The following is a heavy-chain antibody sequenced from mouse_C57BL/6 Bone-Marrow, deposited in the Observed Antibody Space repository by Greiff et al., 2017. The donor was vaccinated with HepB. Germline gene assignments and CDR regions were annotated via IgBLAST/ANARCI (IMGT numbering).Heavy chain of an antibody. CDR1: GYSFTGYY. CDR3: ARGWLLLY. Sequence: VQLQQSGPELVKPGASVKISCKASGYSFTGYYMNWVKQSPEKSLEWIGEINPSTGGTTYNQKFKAKATLTVDKSSSTAYMQLKSLTSVDSAVYYCARGWLLLYWGQGTTLTVSS. CDR2: INPSTGGT. D-gene: IGHD2-3*01. J-gene: IGHJ2*01. V-gene: IGHV1-42*01.